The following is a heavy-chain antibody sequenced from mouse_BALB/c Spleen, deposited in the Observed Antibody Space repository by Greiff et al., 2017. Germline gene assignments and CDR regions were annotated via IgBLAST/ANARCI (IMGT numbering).Heavy chain of an antibody. J-gene: IGHJ4*01. Sequence: EVQLVESGGGLVQPKGSLKLSCAASGFTFNTYAMNWVRQAPGKGLEWVARIRSKSNNYATYYADSVKDRFTISRDDSQSMLYLQMNNLKTEDTAMYYCVRHGGSTMITTYAMDYWGQGTSVTVSS. V-gene: IGHV10-1*02. D-gene: IGHD2-4*01. CDR3: VRHGGSTMITTYAMDY. CDR2: IRSKSNNYAT. CDR1: GFTFNTYA.